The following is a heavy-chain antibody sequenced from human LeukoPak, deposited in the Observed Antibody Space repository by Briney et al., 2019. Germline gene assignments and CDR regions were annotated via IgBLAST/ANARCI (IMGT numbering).Heavy chain of an antibody. D-gene: IGHD5-18*01. J-gene: IGHJ4*02. CDR1: GYTFTTYG. Sequence: ASVKVSCKASGYTFTTYGISWVRQAPGQGLEWMGWISAYNGNTNYAQKLQGRVTMTTDTSTSTAYMELRSLRSDDTAVYYCARVATAWIQLWLLGYWGQGTLVTVSS. CDR2: ISAYNGNT. CDR3: ARVATAWIQLWLLGY. V-gene: IGHV1-18*01.